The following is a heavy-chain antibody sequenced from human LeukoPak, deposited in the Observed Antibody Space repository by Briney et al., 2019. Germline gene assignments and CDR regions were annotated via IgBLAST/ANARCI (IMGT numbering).Heavy chain of an antibody. V-gene: IGHV4-31*03. CDR2: IYYSGST. CDR3: ARVYVSSGYYPFFDY. Sequence: SQTLSLTCTVSGGSISSGGYYWSWIRQHPGKGLEWIGYIYYSGSTYYNPSLKSRVTISVDTSKNQFSLKLSSVTAADTAVYYCARVYVSSGYYPFFDYWGQGTLVTVSS. D-gene: IGHD3-22*01. CDR1: GGSISSGGYY. J-gene: IGHJ4*02.